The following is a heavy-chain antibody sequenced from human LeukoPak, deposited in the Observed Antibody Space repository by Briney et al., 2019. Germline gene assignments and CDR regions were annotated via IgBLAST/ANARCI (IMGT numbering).Heavy chain of an antibody. J-gene: IGHJ3*02. D-gene: IGHD6-6*01. V-gene: IGHV4-39*02. CDR3: AREAARPNAFDI. Sequence: SETLSLTCTVSGGSISSSSYYWGWIRQPPGKGLEWIGSIYYSGSTYYNPSLKSRVTISVDTSKNQFSLKLSSVTAADTAVYYCAREAARPNAFDIWGQGTTVTVSS. CDR2: IYYSGST. CDR1: GGSISSSSYY.